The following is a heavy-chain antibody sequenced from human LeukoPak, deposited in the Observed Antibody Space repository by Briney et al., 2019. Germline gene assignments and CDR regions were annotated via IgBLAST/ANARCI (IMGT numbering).Heavy chain of an antibody. CDR1: GFTFSTYG. Sequence: GGSLRLSCAASGFTFSTYGMHWVRQAPGKGLEWVALISYNGSHNDYADSVKARFTISRDNSKNSLYLQMNSLRAEDTAVYYCARDRIAAINWFDPWGQGTLVTVSS. CDR3: ARDRIAAINWFDP. V-gene: IGHV3-30*03. CDR2: ISYNGSHN. J-gene: IGHJ5*02. D-gene: IGHD6-25*01.